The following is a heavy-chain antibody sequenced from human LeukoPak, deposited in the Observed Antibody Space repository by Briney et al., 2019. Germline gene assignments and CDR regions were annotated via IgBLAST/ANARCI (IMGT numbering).Heavy chain of an antibody. CDR2: INHSGST. CDR3: ARGGDRDGGVDY. J-gene: IGHJ4*02. CDR1: GGSFSGYY. Sequence: KPSETLSLTCAVYGGSFSGYYWSWIRQPPGKGLEWIGEINHSGSTNYNPSLKSRVTISVDTSKNQFSLKLSSVTAADTAVYYCARGGDRDGGVDYWGQGTLVTVSS. V-gene: IGHV4-34*01. D-gene: IGHD4-17*01.